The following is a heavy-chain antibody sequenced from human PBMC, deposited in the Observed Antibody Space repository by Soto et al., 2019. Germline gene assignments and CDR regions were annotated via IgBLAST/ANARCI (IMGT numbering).Heavy chain of an antibody. CDR3: AREGTVGATHYYYYGMDV. J-gene: IGHJ6*02. Sequence: PGGSLRLSCAASGFTVSSNYMSWVRQAPGKGLEWVSVIYSGGSTYYADSVKGRFTISRDNSKNTLYLQMNSLRAEDTAVSYCAREGTVGATHYYYYGMDVWGQGTTVTVSS. D-gene: IGHD1-26*01. V-gene: IGHV3-53*01. CDR2: IYSGGST. CDR1: GFTVSSNY.